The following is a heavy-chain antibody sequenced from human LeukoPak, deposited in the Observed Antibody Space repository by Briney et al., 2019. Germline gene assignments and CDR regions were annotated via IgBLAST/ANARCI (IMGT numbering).Heavy chain of an antibody. Sequence: PGGSLRLSCAASGFTFSSYDMSWVRQAPGKGLEWVSAISGSGGSTYYADSVKGRFTISRDNSKNTLYLQMNSLRAEDTAVYYCAKFDGYSYGHSAFEPWGQGPLVTVSS. CDR3: AKFDGYSYGHSAFEP. J-gene: IGHJ5*02. D-gene: IGHD5-18*01. V-gene: IGHV3-23*01. CDR1: GFTFSSYD. CDR2: ISGSGGST.